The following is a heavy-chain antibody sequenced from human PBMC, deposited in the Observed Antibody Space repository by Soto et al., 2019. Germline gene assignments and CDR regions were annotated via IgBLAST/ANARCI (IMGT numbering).Heavy chain of an antibody. CDR2: ITGKSSTI. D-gene: IGHD5-18*01. Sequence: PGWSLRLSCGASGFTFSSYSMNWVRQAPGKGLEWVSYITGKSSTIKYADSVQGRFTVSRDTAKNSLYLPLNSLRDDDTAVYIFARMRYSFGYLGYYGRDVWRQGTTVTVSS. CDR3: ARMRYSFGYLGYYGRDV. V-gene: IGHV3-48*02. CDR1: GFTFSSYS. J-gene: IGHJ6*02.